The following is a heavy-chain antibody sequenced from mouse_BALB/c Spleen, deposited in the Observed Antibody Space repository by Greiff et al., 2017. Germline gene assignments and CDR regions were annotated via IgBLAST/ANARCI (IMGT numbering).Heavy chain of an antibody. CDR1: GFTFSSYA. CDR3: ARELAYYYGSSYCAMDY. D-gene: IGHD1-1*01. V-gene: IGHV5-6-5*01. CDR2: ISSGGST. Sequence: EVMLVESGGGLVKPGGSLKLSCAASGFTFSSYAMSWVRQTPEKRLEWVASISSGGSTYYPDSVKGRFTISRDNARNILYLQMSSLRSEDTAMYYCARELAYYYGSSYCAMDYWGQGTSVTVSS. J-gene: IGHJ4*01.